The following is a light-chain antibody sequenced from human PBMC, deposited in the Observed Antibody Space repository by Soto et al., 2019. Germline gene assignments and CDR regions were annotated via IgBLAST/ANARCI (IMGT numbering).Light chain of an antibody. J-gene: IGKJ1*01. CDR3: MQALQTPWT. Sequence: DIVMTQSPLSLPVTPGEPASISCRSSQSLLHSNGYNYLDWYLQKPGQSPQLLIYLGSNRASGVPGRFIGSGSGTDFTLKISRVEAEDVGVYYCMQALQTPWTFGQGTKVEIK. V-gene: IGKV2-28*01. CDR1: QSLLHSNGYNY. CDR2: LGS.